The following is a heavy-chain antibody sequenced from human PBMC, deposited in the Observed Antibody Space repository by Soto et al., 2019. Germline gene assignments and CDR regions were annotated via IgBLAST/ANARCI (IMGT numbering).Heavy chain of an antibody. CDR1: GDSIGTTHSY. CDR2: IHYSGST. Sequence: SETLSLTCTVSGDSIGTTHSYWAWIRQSPGKGLEWIGNIHYSGSTYYMPSLRSRVTLSVDTSKNQFSLRLTSVTAEDMAVYYCARHEGNGNVWPLDYWGQGILVTVSS. V-gene: IGHV4-39*01. J-gene: IGHJ4*02. D-gene: IGHD2-8*01. CDR3: ARHEGNGNVWPLDY.